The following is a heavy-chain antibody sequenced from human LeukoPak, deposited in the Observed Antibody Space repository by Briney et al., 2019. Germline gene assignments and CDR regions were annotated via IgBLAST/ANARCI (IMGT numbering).Heavy chain of an antibody. V-gene: IGHV3-23*01. Sequence: GGSLRLSCAASGFTFSTYAMTWVRQAPGKGLEWVSLISGTGGSTYYADSVKGRFTISRDNSKNTLYLQMSSLRADDTAVYYCARGRGRNPSGYYYYMDVWGKGTTVTISS. D-gene: IGHD2-15*01. CDR3: ARGRGRNPSGYYYYMDV. J-gene: IGHJ6*03. CDR1: GFTFSTYA. CDR2: ISGTGGST.